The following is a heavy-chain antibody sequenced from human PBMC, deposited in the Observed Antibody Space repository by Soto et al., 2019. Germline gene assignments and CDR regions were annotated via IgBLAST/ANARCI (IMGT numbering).Heavy chain of an antibody. CDR3: ARQYCSSTSCSWFDP. D-gene: IGHD2-2*01. J-gene: IGHJ5*02. V-gene: IGHV1-18*04. CDR1: GYTFTSYG. Sequence: ASVKVSCKASGYTFTSYGISCVRQAPGQVLEWMGWISAYNGNTNYAQKLQGRVTMTTDTSTSTAYMELRSLRSDDTAVYYCARQYCSSTSCSWFDPWGQGTLVTVSS. CDR2: ISAYNGNT.